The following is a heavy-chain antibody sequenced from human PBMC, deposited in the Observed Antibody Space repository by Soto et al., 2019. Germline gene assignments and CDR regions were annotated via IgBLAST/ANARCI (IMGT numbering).Heavy chain of an antibody. CDR1: GGSFSGYY. CDR3: ARGRVQDIVVVVAATPNYMDV. Sequence: QVQLQQWGAGLLKPSETLSLTCAVYGGSFSGYYWSWIRQPPGKGLEWIGEINPSGSTNYNPSLKSRVTISVDTSKNQFSLKLSSVTAADTAVYYCARGRVQDIVVVVAATPNYMDVWGKGTTVTVSS. D-gene: IGHD2-15*01. CDR2: INPSGST. J-gene: IGHJ6*03. V-gene: IGHV4-34*01.